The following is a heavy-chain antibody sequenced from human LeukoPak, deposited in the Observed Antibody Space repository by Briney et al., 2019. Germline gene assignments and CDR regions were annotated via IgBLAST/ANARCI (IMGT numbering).Heavy chain of an antibody. CDR3: VVSPNQDFFDY. Sequence: SETLSLTCTVSGFSINSHYLNWIRQPPGKGLEWIGYIYGSGRTNYNPSLKSRVTITLDTTNSKSSLMQSTVTTADKTVYYCVVSPNQDFFDYWGQGPLVTVSS. CDR1: GFSINSHY. J-gene: IGHJ4*02. CDR2: IYGSGRT. V-gene: IGHV4-4*08.